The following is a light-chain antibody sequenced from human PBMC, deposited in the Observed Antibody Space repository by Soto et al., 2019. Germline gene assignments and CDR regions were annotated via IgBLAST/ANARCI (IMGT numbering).Light chain of an antibody. J-gene: IGKJ1*01. CDR2: GVS. CDR3: HQYGVSPKT. Sequence: EIVLTQSPGTLSLSPGERATLSCRASQSISANYLAWYQQEPGQAPRLLIYGVSIRATGIPDRFAGSGSGPDFTLTISRLEPEDFAVYYCHQYGVSPKTFGQGTKVDIK. V-gene: IGKV3-20*01. CDR1: QSISANY.